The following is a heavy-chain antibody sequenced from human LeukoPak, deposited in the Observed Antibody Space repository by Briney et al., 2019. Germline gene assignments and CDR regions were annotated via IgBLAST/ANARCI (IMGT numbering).Heavy chain of an antibody. CDR3: ARERPPLWFDY. J-gene: IGHJ4*02. V-gene: IGHV3-7*01. CDR1: GFTFSSYW. CDR2: IKQDGSEK. Sequence: PGGSLRLSCAASGFTFSSYWMSWVRQAPGKGLEWVDNIKQDGSEKYYVDSVKGRFTISRDNAKNSLYLQMNSLRAEDTAVYYCARERPPLWFDYWGQGTLVTVSS. D-gene: IGHD3-10*01.